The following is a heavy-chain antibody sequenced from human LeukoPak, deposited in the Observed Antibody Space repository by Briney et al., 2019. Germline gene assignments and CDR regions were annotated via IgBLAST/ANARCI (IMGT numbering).Heavy chain of an antibody. V-gene: IGHV4-4*02. D-gene: IGHD3-22*01. CDR3: ARVTNYYDSSGYQHYTDV. Sequence: TSETLSLTCAVSGASISSGHWWSWVRQSPGKGLEWIGEIDHSGSTNYNPSLKSRVTISMDTSRNQFSLKLSSVTAADTAVYYCARVTNYYDSSGYQHYTDVWGKGTTVTVSS. CDR2: IDHSGST. J-gene: IGHJ6*03. CDR1: GASISSGHW.